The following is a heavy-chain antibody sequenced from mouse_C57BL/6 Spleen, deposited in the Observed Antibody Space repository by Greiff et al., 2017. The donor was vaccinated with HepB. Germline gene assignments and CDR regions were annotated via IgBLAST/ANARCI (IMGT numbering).Heavy chain of an antibody. CDR1: GYTFTSYW. J-gene: IGHJ3*01. CDR3: AGNWASSWFAY. V-gene: IGHV1-72*01. D-gene: IGHD4-1*01. CDR2: IDPNSGGT. Sequence: QVQLKQPGAELVKPGASVKLSCKASGYTFTSYWMHWVKQRPGRGLEWIGRIDPNSGGTKYNEKFKSKATLTVDKPSSTAYMQLSSLTSEDSAVYYCAGNWASSWFAYWGQGTLVTVSA.